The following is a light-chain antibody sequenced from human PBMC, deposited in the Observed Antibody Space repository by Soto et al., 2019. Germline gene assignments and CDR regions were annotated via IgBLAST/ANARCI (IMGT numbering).Light chain of an antibody. CDR1: QGISNY. V-gene: IGKV1-27*01. CDR3: QKYNSARWT. CDR2: AAS. J-gene: IGKJ1*01. Sequence: DIQMTQSPSSLSASLGDRVTITCRASQGISNYLAWYQQIPGKVPKLLIYAASTLQSGVPSRFSGSGSGTDFTLTISSLQPEDVATYYCQKYNSARWTFGPGTKVEIK.